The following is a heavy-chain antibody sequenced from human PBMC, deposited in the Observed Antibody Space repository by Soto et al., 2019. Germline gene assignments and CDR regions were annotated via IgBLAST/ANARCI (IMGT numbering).Heavy chain of an antibody. J-gene: IGHJ6*02. CDR1: GFTFSNYG. V-gene: IGHV1-18*01. D-gene: IGHD2-8*01. Sequence: ASVKVSCKASGFTFSNYGLNWVRQAPGQGLEWMGWVSANNGHTNYAQNLQGRVSMTTDTSTSTAYMELRGLTFDDTDVYYCARDIESVTAKHFFYYYARDVWRQGATVIFSS. CDR3: ARDIESVTAKHFFYYYARDV. CDR2: VSANNGHT.